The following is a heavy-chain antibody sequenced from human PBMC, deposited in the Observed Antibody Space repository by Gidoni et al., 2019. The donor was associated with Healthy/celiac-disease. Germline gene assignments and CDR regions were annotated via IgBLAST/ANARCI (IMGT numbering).Heavy chain of an antibody. CDR1: GFTFSSYT. D-gene: IGHD3-3*01. V-gene: IGHV3-23*01. J-gene: IGHJ4*02. Sequence: EVQALESGGGLVQPGGSLRLSCAASGFTFSSYTMSWVRLAPGKGLEWGSAISGSGGSTYYADSGKGRFTISRDNSKNTLYLQMNSLRVEDTAVYYCAKWGGYGDYWGQGTLVTVSS. CDR2: ISGSGGST. CDR3: AKWGGYGDY.